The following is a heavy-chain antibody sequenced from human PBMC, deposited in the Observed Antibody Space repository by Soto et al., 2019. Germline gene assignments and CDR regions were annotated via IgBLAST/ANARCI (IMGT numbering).Heavy chain of an antibody. J-gene: IGHJ5*02. Sequence: ASVKVSCKASGYTFTSYDINWVRQATGQGLEWMGWMNPNSGNTGYAQKFQGRVTMNRNTSISTAYMELSSLRSEDTAVYYCARGQLIWFGEFNLPTIHRNWFDPWGQGTLVTVSS. V-gene: IGHV1-8*01. CDR3: ARGQLIWFGEFNLPTIHRNWFDP. CDR1: GYTFTSYD. CDR2: MNPNSGNT. D-gene: IGHD3-10*01.